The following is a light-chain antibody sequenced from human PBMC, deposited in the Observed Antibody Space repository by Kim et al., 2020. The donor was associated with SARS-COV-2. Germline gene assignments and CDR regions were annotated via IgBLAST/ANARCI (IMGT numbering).Light chain of an antibody. CDR1: QSVSSSY. CDR3: QQYGSS. V-gene: IGKV3-20*01. Sequence: LSLSPGERATPSCRASQSVSSSYLAWYQQKPGQAPRLLIYGASSRATGIPDRFSGSGSGTDFTLTISRLEPEDFAVYYCQQYGSSFGPGTKVDIK. J-gene: IGKJ3*01. CDR2: GAS.